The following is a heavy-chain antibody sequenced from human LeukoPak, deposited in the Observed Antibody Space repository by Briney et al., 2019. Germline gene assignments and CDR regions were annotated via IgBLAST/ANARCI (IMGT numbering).Heavy chain of an antibody. CDR3: ARDRLLEDRDFYYYYYMDV. J-gene: IGHJ6*03. Sequence: ASVKVSCKASGYTFSGYYVHWVRQAPGQGLEWMGWINPNSGGTYYAQKFQGRVTMTRDPSISTAYMELSRLRSDDTAVYYCARDRLLEDRDFYYYYYMDVWGKGTTVTVSS. D-gene: IGHD1-1*01. V-gene: IGHV1-2*02. CDR2: INPNSGGT. CDR1: GYTFSGYY.